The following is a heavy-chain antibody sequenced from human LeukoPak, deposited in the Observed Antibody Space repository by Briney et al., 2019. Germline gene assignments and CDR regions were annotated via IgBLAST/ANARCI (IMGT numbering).Heavy chain of an antibody. CDR2: IYTTGST. CDR3: ARHGYYYMDV. J-gene: IGHJ6*03. V-gene: IGHV4-4*09. Sequence: PSETLSLTCTVSGGSIYSYYWSWFRQPPGKGLEWIGYIYTTGSTNYDPSLMSRVTISIDTSKSQFSLKLSSVTAADTAVYYCARHGYYYMDVWGKGTTVTVSS. CDR1: GGSIYSYY.